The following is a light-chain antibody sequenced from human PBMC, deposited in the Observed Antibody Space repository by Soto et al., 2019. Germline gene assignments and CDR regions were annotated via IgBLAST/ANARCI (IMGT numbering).Light chain of an antibody. V-gene: IGKV3-11*01. CDR3: QHRSSWPRS. CDR1: QSVGTS. CDR2: DAA. J-gene: IGKJ1*01. Sequence: DIVLTQSPATLSLSPGDRATLSCRASQSVGTSLAWYKQQPGQAPRLLIHDAAYRASDIPERFRGSGSGTAFSLSISSLEPDDFAVYYCQHRSSWPRSFGRGTKVEV.